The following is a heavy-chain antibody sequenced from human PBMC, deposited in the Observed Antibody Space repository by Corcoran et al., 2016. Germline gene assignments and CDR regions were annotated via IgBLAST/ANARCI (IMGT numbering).Heavy chain of an antibody. V-gene: IGHV3-53*01. Sequence: EVQMVESGGGLIQPGGSLRLSCAASGFNVSSNYMSWVRQAPGKGLEWVSVIYSGGSTYYADSVKGRFTISRDNSKNTLYLQMNSLRAEDTAVYYCAREETAVAGAFDYWGQGTLVTVSS. D-gene: IGHD6-19*01. CDR2: IYSGGST. J-gene: IGHJ4*02. CDR3: AREETAVAGAFDY. CDR1: GFNVSSNY.